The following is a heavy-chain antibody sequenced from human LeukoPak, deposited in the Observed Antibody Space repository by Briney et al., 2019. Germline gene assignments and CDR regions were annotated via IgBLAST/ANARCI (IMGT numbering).Heavy chain of an antibody. D-gene: IGHD3-22*01. J-gene: IGHJ4*02. V-gene: IGHV4-34*01. CDR1: GASSSAYY. CDR3: ARGRHYYDSSGYYYNY. Sequence: SETLSLTCAVYGASSSAYYWSWIRQPPGKGLEWIGEINHSGSTNYNPSLKSRVTISVDTSKNQFSLKLSSVTAADTAVYYCARGRHYYDSSGYYYNYWGQGTLVTVSS. CDR2: INHSGST.